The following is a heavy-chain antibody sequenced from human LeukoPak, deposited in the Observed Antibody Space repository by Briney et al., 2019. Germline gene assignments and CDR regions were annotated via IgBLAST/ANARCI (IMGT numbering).Heavy chain of an antibody. CDR1: GGSFSGYY. D-gene: IGHD4-17*01. V-gene: IGHV4-34*01. CDR2: INHSGST. CDR3: GENLSVTTKLRNGFAP. Sequence: SETLSLTCAVYGGSFSGYYWTWIRQPPGKGLEWIGEINHSGSTNYNPSLKSRVTISVDTSKNQFSLKLSSVTAADTAVYYCGENLSVTTKLRNGFAPWGQEPLAPVSS. J-gene: IGHJ5*02.